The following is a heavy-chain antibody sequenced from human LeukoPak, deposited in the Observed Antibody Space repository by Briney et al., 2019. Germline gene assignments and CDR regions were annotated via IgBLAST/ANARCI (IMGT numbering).Heavy chain of an antibody. D-gene: IGHD6-13*01. Sequence: GGSLRLSCAASGFTFTRNAMAWVRQAPGKGLEWVSAIDGSGGTTFYADSVKGRVTISRVQSTNTVYLQMNSLRAEDTAVYYCAKDPGIAAVEYYFDYWGQGTLVTVSS. CDR2: IDGSGGTT. V-gene: IGHV3-23*01. CDR3: AKDPGIAAVEYYFDY. J-gene: IGHJ4*02. CDR1: GFTFTRNA.